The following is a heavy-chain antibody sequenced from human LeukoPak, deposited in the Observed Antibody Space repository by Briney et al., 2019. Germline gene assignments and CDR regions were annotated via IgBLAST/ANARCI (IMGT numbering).Heavy chain of an antibody. CDR2: IYYSGST. Sequence: PSQTLSLTCTVSGGSISSGGYYWSWIRQHPGKGLEWIGHIYYSGSTYYNPSLKSRVTISVDTSKNQFSLKLSSVTAADTAVYYCARRASDTAMVLFDYWGQGTLVTVSS. D-gene: IGHD5-18*01. J-gene: IGHJ4*02. CDR1: GGSISSGGYY. V-gene: IGHV4-31*03. CDR3: ARRASDTAMVLFDY.